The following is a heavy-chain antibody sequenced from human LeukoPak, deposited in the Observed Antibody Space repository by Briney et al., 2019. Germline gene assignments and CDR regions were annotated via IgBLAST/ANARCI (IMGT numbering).Heavy chain of an antibody. D-gene: IGHD3-22*01. V-gene: IGHV1-69*04. J-gene: IGHJ6*02. CDR1: GGTFSSYA. Sequence: SVKVSCKASGGTFSSYAISWVRQAPGQGLEWMGRIIPILGIANYAQKFQGRVTITADKSTSTAYMELSSLRSEDTAVYYCAREHKDTMIVVATSYGMDVWGQGTTVTVSS. CDR2: IIPILGIA. CDR3: AREHKDTMIVVATSYGMDV.